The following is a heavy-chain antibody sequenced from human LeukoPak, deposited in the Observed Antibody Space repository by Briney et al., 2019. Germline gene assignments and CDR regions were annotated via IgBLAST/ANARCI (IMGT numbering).Heavy chain of an antibody. V-gene: IGHV3-23*01. D-gene: IGHD7-27*01. CDR2: ISGSTGST. CDR1: GFTVSKNY. Sequence: GGSLRLSCTASGFTVSKNYMNWVRQAPGKGLEWVSLISGSTGSTYYADSMKGRFTVSRDNSKNTLYLQMNSLRAEDTAVYYCAKEAALGIAYFDHWGQGTPVTVSS. CDR3: AKEAALGIAYFDH. J-gene: IGHJ4*02.